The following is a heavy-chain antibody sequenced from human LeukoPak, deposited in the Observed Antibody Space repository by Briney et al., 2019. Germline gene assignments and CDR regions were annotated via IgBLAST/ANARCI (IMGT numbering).Heavy chain of an antibody. CDR1: GDSISGTYY. V-gene: IGHV4-59*08. D-gene: IGHD3-16*01. J-gene: IGHJ3*01. Sequence: SETLSLTCTVSGDSISGTYYWSWIRQPPGKGLEWISYIYHTGTTDSNPSLKSRVTISLDTSKNQFSLKMSSVTAADMAVYYCARRRVYDKRAFDAWGQGTMVTVSS. CDR3: ARRRVYDKRAFDA. CDR2: IYHTGTT.